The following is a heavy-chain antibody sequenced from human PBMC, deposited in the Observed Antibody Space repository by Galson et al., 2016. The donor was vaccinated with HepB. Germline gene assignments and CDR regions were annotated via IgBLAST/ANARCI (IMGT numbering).Heavy chain of an antibody. D-gene: IGHD5-12*01. CDR3: TRDYDLDY. CDR2: IRSKAYGGTT. CDR1: GFPFSRYW. V-gene: IGHV3-49*04. J-gene: IGHJ4*02. Sequence: SLRLSCAASGFPFSRYWMHWVRQAPGKGLEWVGFIRSKAYGGTTEYAASVKGRFTISRDNSKNIAYLQMDSLKIEDTAVYYCTRDYDLDYWGPGTLVTVSS.